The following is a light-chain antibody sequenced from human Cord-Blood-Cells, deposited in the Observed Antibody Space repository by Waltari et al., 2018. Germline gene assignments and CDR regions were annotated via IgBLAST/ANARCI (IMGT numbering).Light chain of an antibody. CDR2: GAS. CDR1: PSVSSN. Sequence: EIVMKQPQAPLPVSPGERATLSCRASPSVSSNLAWYQQQPGQAPRLLVYGASTRATGIPARFSGGGSVTEFTLTISSLQSEDFAVYYCQQYNNWPYTFGKGTKLEIK. J-gene: IGKJ2*01. V-gene: IGKV3-15*01. CDR3: QQYNNWPYT.